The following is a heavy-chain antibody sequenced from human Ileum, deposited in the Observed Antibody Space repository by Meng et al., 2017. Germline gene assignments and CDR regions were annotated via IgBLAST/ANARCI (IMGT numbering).Heavy chain of an antibody. CDR3: ARDFLQTSIRGFRNFFAP. D-gene: IGHD1-14*01. V-gene: IGHV4-39*07. CDR2: IYYRGST. J-gene: IGHJ5*02. Sequence: CTVSGGSTSSGTDYWGWIRQSPGKGLEWSGSIYYRGSTYYNPSLESPVTMSLDTSKNQFSLSVTSVTAANTAVYFCARDFLQTSIRGFRNFFAPWGHGTLVTVSS. CDR1: GGSTSSGTDY.